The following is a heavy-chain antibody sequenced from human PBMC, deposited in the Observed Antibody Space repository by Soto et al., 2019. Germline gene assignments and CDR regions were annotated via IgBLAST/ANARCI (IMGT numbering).Heavy chain of an antibody. Sequence: SETLSLTCAVSGGSISTSNWWSWVRQHPGKGLEWIGEVYHSGSTNYNPSFKSRVAMSVDKSKNQFSLKLSSVTAADTAVYYCVRVPGPWGQGTLVTVSS. V-gene: IGHV4-4*02. CDR2: VYHSGST. CDR1: GGSISTSNW. J-gene: IGHJ5*02. CDR3: VRVPGP.